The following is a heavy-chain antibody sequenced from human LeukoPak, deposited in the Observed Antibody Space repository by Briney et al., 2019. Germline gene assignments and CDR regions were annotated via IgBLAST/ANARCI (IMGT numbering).Heavy chain of an antibody. D-gene: IGHD6-19*01. CDR3: ARQPVAEAFDI. Sequence: SETLSLTCTVSGGSISSSIYYWGWIRQPPGKGLEWIGSIYYSGSTYYSPSLKSRVTISVDTSKSQFSLKLSSVTAVDTAVYYCARQPVAEAFDIWGQGTMVTVSS. V-gene: IGHV4-39*01. CDR1: GGSISSSIYY. CDR2: IYYSGST. J-gene: IGHJ3*02.